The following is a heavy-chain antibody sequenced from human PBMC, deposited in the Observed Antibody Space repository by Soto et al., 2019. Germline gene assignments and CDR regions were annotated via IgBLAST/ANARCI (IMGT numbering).Heavy chain of an antibody. CDR1: GFTFSDYY. CDR3: ARSLRQGELDY. V-gene: IGHV3-11*06. CDR2: ISSSSSYT. Sequence: GGSLRLSCAASGFTFSDYYMSWIRQAPGKGLEWVSYISSSSSYTNYADSVKGRFTISRDNAKNSLYLQMNSLRAEDTAVYYCARSLRQGELDYWGQGTLVTVSS. D-gene: IGHD1-26*01. J-gene: IGHJ4*02.